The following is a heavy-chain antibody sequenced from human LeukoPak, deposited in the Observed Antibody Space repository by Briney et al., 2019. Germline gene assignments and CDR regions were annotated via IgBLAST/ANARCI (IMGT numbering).Heavy chain of an antibody. J-gene: IGHJ3*02. CDR2: ISGSGGST. V-gene: IGHV3-23*01. D-gene: IGHD3-22*01. CDR1: GFTFSSYA. CDR3: AKDTWDYYDSSGYYFGAFDI. Sequence: GGSLRLSXAASGFTFSSYAMSWVRQAPGKGLEWVSAISGSGGSTYYADSVKGRFTISRDNSKNTLYLQMNSLRAEDTAVYYCAKDTWDYYDSSGYYFGAFDIWGQGTMVTVSS.